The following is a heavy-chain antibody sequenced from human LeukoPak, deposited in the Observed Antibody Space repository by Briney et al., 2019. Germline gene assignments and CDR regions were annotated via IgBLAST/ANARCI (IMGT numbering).Heavy chain of an antibody. CDR1: GGSLSSSSSY. CDR3: ARRNQWQGPLDS. D-gene: IGHD6-19*01. Sequence: PSETLSLTCTVSGGSLSSSSSYGGWIRQPPGKGLEWIGSIFYSGITYYNPSLKSRVTISVDTSKNQFSLKLSSVTAADTAVYYCARRNQWQGPLDSWGQGTPVTVSS. V-gene: IGHV4-39*01. CDR2: IFYSGIT. J-gene: IGHJ4*02.